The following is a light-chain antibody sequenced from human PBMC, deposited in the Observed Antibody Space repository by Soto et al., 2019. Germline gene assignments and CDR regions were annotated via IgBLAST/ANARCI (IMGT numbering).Light chain of an antibody. CDR2: DAS. CDR1: QGISST. V-gene: IGKV1-13*02. Sequence: AIQLTQSPSSLSASVGDRVTITCRASQGISSTLAWYQQKPGKAPKLLIYDASSLESGVPSRFSGSGSGTDFTLTIGSLQPEDFATYYCQQFNSYPQDTFGQGTKLEIK. CDR3: QQFNSYPQDT. J-gene: IGKJ2*01.